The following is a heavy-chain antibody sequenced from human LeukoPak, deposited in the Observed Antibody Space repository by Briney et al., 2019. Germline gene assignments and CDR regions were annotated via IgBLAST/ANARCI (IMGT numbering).Heavy chain of an antibody. J-gene: IGHJ4*02. D-gene: IGHD1-26*01. CDR1: GFTFSNYG. CDR3: AKDGSYYNFDS. V-gene: IGHV3-23*01. Sequence: GGSLRLSCAASGFTFSNYGMSWVRQAPGMGLEWVSVISGSDGNTDYADSVKGRFTISRDNSNNTLYLQMNSLRAEDTAVYYCAKDGSYYNFDSWGQGTLVTVSS. CDR2: ISGSDGNT.